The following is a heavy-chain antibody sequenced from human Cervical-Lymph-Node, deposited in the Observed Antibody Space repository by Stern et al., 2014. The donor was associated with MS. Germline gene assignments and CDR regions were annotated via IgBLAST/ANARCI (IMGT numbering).Heavy chain of an antibody. CDR3: VRTESFYYYDGMDV. CDR2: ISHDGSNK. CDR1: GSTFSKSA. J-gene: IGHJ6*02. Sequence: DQLVESGGGVVPPGRSLRLSCADSGSTFSKSAMHWVRPAPGKGLEWVAVISHDGSNKQYGDSVKGRLAISRDNSRNTLSLEIYSLRAEDTAVYYCVRTESFYYYDGMDVWGHGTTVIVSS. V-gene: IGHV3-30*09.